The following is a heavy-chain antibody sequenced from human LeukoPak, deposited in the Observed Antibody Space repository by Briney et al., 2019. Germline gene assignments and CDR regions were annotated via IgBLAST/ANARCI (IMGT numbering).Heavy chain of an antibody. CDR3: AKVQMGTGWTFDF. CDR2: IDGSGDKR. CDR1: EFTFRNYA. Sequence: GGSLRLSCAASEFTFRNYAMSWVRQAPGKGLEWVSSIDGSGDKRYYADSVKGRFTISRDNSKNTLFLQMNGLRAEDTAAYYCAKVQMGTGWTFDFWGQGTLVTVSS. J-gene: IGHJ4*02. V-gene: IGHV3-23*01. D-gene: IGHD6-19*01.